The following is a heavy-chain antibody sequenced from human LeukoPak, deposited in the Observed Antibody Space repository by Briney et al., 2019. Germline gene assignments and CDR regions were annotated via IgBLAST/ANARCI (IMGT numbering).Heavy chain of an antibody. CDR3: ARGPTIAIDGAGF. V-gene: IGHV4-34*01. D-gene: IGHD6-13*01. Sequence: SETLSLTCAVYGESFIGYYWSWIRQPPGKGLEWIGGINHSGSTNYNPSLKSRVTISVDTSKNQFSLKLSSVTAADTAVYYCARGPTIAIDGAGFWGQGTLVTVSS. CDR1: GESFIGYY. CDR2: INHSGST. J-gene: IGHJ4*02.